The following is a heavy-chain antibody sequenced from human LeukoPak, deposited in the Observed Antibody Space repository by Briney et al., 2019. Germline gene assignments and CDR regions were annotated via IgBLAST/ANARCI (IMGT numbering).Heavy chain of an antibody. V-gene: IGHV3-20*04. CDR2: INWNGGST. CDR3: ASGGIYYGAAFDF. J-gene: IGHJ4*02. D-gene: IGHD1-26*01. Sequence: GGSLRLSCAASGFTFDDYGMSWVRQAPGKGLDWVSGINWNGGSTGYADSVKGRFTISREHSKNSLYLQMNSLRAEDTALYYCASGGIYYGAAFDFWGQGTLVTVSS. CDR1: GFTFDDYG.